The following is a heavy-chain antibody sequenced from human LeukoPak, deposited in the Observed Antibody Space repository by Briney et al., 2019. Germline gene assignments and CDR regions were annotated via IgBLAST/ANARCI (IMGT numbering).Heavy chain of an antibody. J-gene: IGHJ6*02. CDR1: GGTFSSYA. V-gene: IGHV1-69*04. D-gene: IGHD3-22*01. CDR3: ARGYYDSSGYYYRYYYYGMDV. CDR2: IIPILGIA. Sequence: GASVKVSCKASGGTFSSYAISWVRQAPGQGLEWMGRIIPILGIANYAQKFQGRVTITADKSTSTAYMELSSLRSEDTAVYYCARGYYDSSGYYYRYYYYGMDVWGQGTTVTVSS.